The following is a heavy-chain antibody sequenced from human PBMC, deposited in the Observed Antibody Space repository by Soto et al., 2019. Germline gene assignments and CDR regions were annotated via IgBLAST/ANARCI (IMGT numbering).Heavy chain of an antibody. CDR1: GGSISSSGYS. CDR3: ARAGARPTRRPMTTVTYFDY. J-gene: IGHJ4*02. V-gene: IGHV4-30-2*01. Sequence: PSETLSLTCAVSGGSISSSGYSWSWIRQPPGKGLEWIGYIYHSGSTYYNPSLKSRVTISVDRSKNQFSLKLSSVTAADTAVYYCARAGARPTRRPMTTVTYFDYWGQGTLVTVSS. CDR2: IYHSGST. D-gene: IGHD4-17*01.